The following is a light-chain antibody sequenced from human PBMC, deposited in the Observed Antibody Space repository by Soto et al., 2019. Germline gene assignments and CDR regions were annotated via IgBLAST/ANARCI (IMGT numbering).Light chain of an antibody. J-gene: IGLJ3*02. V-gene: IGLV2-23*01. CDR1: SSDVGPYNL. CDR2: ETT. CDR3: SSYTGDYTLM. Sequence: QSVLTQPASVSGSPGQSITISCTGTSSDVGPYNLVSWYQHHPGKVPQLIIYETTKRPSGVSNRFSGFESGNTASLTISGLQAEDEAHYHCSSYTGDYTLMFAGGTKVTVL.